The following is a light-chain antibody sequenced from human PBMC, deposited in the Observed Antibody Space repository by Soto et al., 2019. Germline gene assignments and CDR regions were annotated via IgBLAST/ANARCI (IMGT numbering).Light chain of an antibody. J-gene: IGLJ1*01. CDR3: SSYTSSSTLNYV. CDR1: SSDVGGYNY. V-gene: IGLV2-14*01. Sequence: QSALTQPASVSGSPGQSITISCTGTSSDVGGYNYVSWYQQHPGKAPKLMIYDVSNRPSGVSNRFSGSKSGNTASLTISGLQAEDEADYCCSSYTSSSTLNYVFGTGTKLTVL. CDR2: DVS.